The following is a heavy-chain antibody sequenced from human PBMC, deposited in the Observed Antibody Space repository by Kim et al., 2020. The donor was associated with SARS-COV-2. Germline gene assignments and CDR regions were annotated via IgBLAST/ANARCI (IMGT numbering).Heavy chain of an antibody. Sequence: YPGSVKGRFTISGENAKNSLYLQMNSLRAGDTAVYYCARVRSSGWYDFDYWGQGTLVTVSS. CDR3: ARVRSSGWYDFDY. D-gene: IGHD6-19*01. V-gene: IGHV3-13*01. J-gene: IGHJ4*02.